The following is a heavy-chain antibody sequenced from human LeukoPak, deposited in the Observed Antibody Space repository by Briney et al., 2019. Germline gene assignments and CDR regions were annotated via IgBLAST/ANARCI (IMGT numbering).Heavy chain of an antibody. D-gene: IGHD4-23*01. V-gene: IGHV4-30-2*01. CDR2: IYHSGSI. Sequence: PWETLSLTCTVSGGSLSRGGYFWSWLRQPPGKGLEGMGYIYHSGSIYYNPSLKSRVTISVDRSKNQFSLRLSSVTAAETAVYYCARSGGTVVNEEGAFDIWGQGTMVTVSS. J-gene: IGHJ3*02. CDR1: GGSLSRGGYF. CDR3: ARSGGTVVNEEGAFDI.